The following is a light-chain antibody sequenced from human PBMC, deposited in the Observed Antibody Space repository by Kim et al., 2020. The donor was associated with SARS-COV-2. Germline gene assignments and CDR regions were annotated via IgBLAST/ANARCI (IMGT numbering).Light chain of an antibody. CDR2: EDS. J-gene: IGLJ2*01. Sequence: VSPGQATRITCADDALPKQYAYCYQQKRGQPAVLVIYEDSGRPSGIPGRFSGSSSTTTVTLTIGGVQAEDEADYCCQSADSSDTVVFGGGTKLTVL. CDR3: QSADSSDTVV. CDR1: ALPKQY. V-gene: IGLV3-25*03.